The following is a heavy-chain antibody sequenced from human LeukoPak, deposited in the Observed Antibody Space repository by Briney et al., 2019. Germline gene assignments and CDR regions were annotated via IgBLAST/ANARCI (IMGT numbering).Heavy chain of an antibody. CDR1: GGSIRSYY. J-gene: IGHJ4*02. V-gene: IGHV4-59*08. D-gene: IGHD3-10*01. CDR2: IYYSGST. Sequence: SETLSLTCTVSGGSIRSYYWSWIRQPPGKGLEWIGYIYYSGSTNYNPSLKSRVTISVDTSKNQFSLKLSSVTAADTAVYYCARGFAAKMYYFDYWGQGTLVTVSS. CDR3: ARGFAAKMYYFDY.